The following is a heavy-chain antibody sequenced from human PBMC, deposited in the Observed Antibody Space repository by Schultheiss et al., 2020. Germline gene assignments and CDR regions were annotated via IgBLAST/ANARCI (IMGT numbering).Heavy chain of an antibody. CDR1: GFTFSSYG. Sequence: WGSLRLSGAASGFTFSSYGMHWVRQAPGKGLEWVAVIWYDGSNKYYADSVKGRFTISRDNSKNTLYLQMNSLRAEDTAMYYCARGLLPAASAVARSWYWGNGMDVWGQGTTVTVSS. V-gene: IGHV3-33*01. J-gene: IGHJ6*02. D-gene: IGHD6-13*01. CDR2: IWYDGSNK. CDR3: ARGLLPAASAVARSWYWGNGMDV.